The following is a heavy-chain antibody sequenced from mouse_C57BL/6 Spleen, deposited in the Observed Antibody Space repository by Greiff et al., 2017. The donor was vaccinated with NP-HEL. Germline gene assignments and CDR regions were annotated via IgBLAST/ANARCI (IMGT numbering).Heavy chain of an antibody. V-gene: IGHV5-9-1*02. J-gene: IGHJ4*01. D-gene: IGHD1-1*01. CDR1: GFTFSSYA. CDR3: TREYYGSSYGKYAMDY. Sequence: EVKLMESGEGLVKPGGSLKLSCAASGFTFSSYAMSWVRQTPEKRLEWVAYISSGGDYIYYADTVKGRFTISRDNARNTLYLQMSSLKSEDTAMYYCTREYYGSSYGKYAMDYWGQGTSVTVSS. CDR2: ISSGGDYI.